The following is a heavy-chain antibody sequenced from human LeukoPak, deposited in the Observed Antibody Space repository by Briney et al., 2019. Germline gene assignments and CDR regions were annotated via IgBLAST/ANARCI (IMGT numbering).Heavy chain of an antibody. CDR2: IYYSGST. CDR1: GGSISSSSYY. Sequence: PSETLSLTCTVSGGSISSSSYYWGWIRQPPGKGLEWIGSIYYSGSTYYNPSLKSRVTISVDTSKNQFSLKLSSVTAADTAVYYCARHKMTTVNNAWFDPWGQGTLVTVSS. D-gene: IGHD4-17*01. V-gene: IGHV4-39*01. J-gene: IGHJ5*02. CDR3: ARHKMTTVNNAWFDP.